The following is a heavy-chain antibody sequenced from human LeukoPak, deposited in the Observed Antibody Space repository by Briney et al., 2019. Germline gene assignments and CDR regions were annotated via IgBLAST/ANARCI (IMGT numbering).Heavy chain of an antibody. CDR2: ISAYNGNT. V-gene: IGHV1-18*01. J-gene: IGHJ4*02. Sequence: ASVKVSCKASGYTFTSYGISWVRQAPGQGLEWMGWISAYNGNTNYAQKLQGRVTMTTDTSTSTAYMELRSLRSDDTAVYYCVRDRYCSGGSCYSGRAYWGQGTLVTVSS. CDR3: VRDRYCSGGSCYSGRAY. D-gene: IGHD2-15*01. CDR1: GYTFTSYG.